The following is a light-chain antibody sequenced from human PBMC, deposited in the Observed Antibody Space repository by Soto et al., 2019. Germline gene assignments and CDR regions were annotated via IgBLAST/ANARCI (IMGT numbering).Light chain of an antibody. CDR2: NVS. Sequence: QSALTQPASVSGSPGQSITISCTGTSSDVGGYNSGSWYQQQPDKAPKLIIYNVSNRPSGVSNRFSGSKSGNTASLTISGLQAEDEADYYCSSYISSTLLFGGGTKLTVL. V-gene: IGLV2-14*01. J-gene: IGLJ2*01. CDR3: SSYISSTLL. CDR1: SSDVGGYNS.